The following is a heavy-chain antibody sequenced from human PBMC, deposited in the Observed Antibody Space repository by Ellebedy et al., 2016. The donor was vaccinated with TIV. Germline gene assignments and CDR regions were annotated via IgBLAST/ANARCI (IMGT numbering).Heavy chain of an antibody. CDR3: ARTFEQQQLPRTPYYWYFDL. CDR1: GFNFGSDW. Sequence: GESLKISXAASGFNFGSDWMSWGRQAPGKGLEWVANIRRDGSDTYYADSVKGRFTISRDNAKNSLYLQMNSLRAEDTAIYYCARTFEQQQLPRTPYYWYFDLWGRGTLVTVSS. CDR2: IRRDGSDT. V-gene: IGHV3-7*01. J-gene: IGHJ2*01. D-gene: IGHD6-13*01.